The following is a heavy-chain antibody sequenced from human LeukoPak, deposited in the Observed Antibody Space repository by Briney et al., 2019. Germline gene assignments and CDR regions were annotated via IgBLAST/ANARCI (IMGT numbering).Heavy chain of an antibody. CDR2: IIPTFGTA. CDR1: GGTFNSYA. V-gene: IGHV1-69*05. Sequence: ASVSVSCTASGGTFNSYAIGWVRQAPGQGLGWMGEIIPTFGTANYAQKFQGRVTITTDESTSTAYMELSSLRSEDTAVYYCARVREDYFSYMDVWGKGTSVTVSS. CDR3: ARVREDYFSYMDV. J-gene: IGHJ6*03.